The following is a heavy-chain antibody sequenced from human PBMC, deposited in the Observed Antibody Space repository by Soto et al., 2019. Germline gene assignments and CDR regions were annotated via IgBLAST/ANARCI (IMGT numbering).Heavy chain of an antibody. CDR3: ARDGGGYCSGGSCPTYY. V-gene: IGHV3-33*01. CDR2: IWYDGSNK. D-gene: IGHD2-15*01. J-gene: IGHJ4*02. Sequence: GGSLRLSCGASCLTFRYYCMHWVRPAPGKGLEWVAVIWYDGSNKYYADSVKGRFTISRDNSKNTLYLQMNSLRAEDTAVYYCARDGGGYCSGGSCPTYYWGQGTLVTVSS. CDR1: CLTFRYYC.